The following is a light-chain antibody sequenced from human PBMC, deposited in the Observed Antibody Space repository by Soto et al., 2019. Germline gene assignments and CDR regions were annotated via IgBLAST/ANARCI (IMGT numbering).Light chain of an antibody. CDR2: GAS. J-gene: IGKJ1*01. V-gene: IGKV3-20*01. CDR1: QSVSSSY. CDR3: QQYGSSPQRT. Sequence: EIVLTQSPGTLSLSPGERATLSCRASQSVSSSYLAWYQQKPGQAPRLLIYGASSRATGIPDRFSGSGSGTDFTLTISRLEPEYCAVYYCQQYGSSPQRTFGQGTKVEIK.